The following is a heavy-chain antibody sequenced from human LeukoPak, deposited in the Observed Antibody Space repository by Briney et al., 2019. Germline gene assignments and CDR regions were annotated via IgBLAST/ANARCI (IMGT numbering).Heavy chain of an antibody. V-gene: IGHV4-59*01. D-gene: IGHD3-10*01. CDR1: GGSISSYY. CDR3: ARDHPRGWFDP. CDR2: IYYSGST. J-gene: IGHJ5*02. Sequence: SETLSLTCTVSGGSISSYYWSWIRQPPGKGLEWIGYIYYSGSTNYNPSLKSRVTISVDTSKNQFSLKLSSVTAADTAVYYCARDHPRGWFDPWGQGTLVTVSS.